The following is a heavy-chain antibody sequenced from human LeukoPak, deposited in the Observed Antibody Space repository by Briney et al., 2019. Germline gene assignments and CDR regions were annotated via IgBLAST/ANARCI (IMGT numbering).Heavy chain of an antibody. J-gene: IGHJ4*02. D-gene: IGHD3-22*01. V-gene: IGHV4-31*03. Sequence: SETLSLTCTVSGGSISSGGYYWSWIRQHPGKGLEWIGYIYYSGSTYYNPSLKSRVTIPVDTSKNQFSLKLSSVTAADTAVYYCARNYYDSSGYYSDFDYWGQGTLVTVSS. CDR1: GGSISSGGYY. CDR2: IYYSGST. CDR3: ARNYYDSSGYYSDFDY.